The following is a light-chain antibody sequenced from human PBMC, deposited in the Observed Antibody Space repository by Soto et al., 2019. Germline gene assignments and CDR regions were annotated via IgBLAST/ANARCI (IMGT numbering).Light chain of an antibody. Sequence: EIVLTQSPATLSLSPGERATLSCRASQSVSSYLAWYQQKPGQAPRLLIYDASNKATGIPDRFSGIGSGTNFTLTISSLEPEDFAVYYCQQRSKWPSLTFGGGIKVEIK. CDR3: QQRSKWPSLT. J-gene: IGKJ4*01. V-gene: IGKV3-11*01. CDR1: QSVSSY. CDR2: DAS.